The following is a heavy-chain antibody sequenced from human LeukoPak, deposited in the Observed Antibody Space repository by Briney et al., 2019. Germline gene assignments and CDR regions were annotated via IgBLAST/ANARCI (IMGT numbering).Heavy chain of an antibody. CDR3: ARVSLVPAAHFDY. J-gene: IGHJ4*02. Sequence: SETLSLTCAVSGGSLSRGGYSWSWIRQPPGKGREWIGYMYHSGSTYYNPSLKSRVTISVDRSKNQFSLKLSSVTAADTAVYYCARVSLVPAAHFDYWGQGTLATVSS. CDR2: MYHSGST. D-gene: IGHD2-2*01. CDR1: GGSLSRGGYS. V-gene: IGHV4-30-2*01.